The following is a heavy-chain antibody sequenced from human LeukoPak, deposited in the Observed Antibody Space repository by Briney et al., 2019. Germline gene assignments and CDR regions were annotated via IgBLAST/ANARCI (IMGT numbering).Heavy chain of an antibody. D-gene: IGHD5-12*01. V-gene: IGHV4-39*01. CDR3: ATYSGYDLRY. J-gene: IGHJ4*02. CDR2: IYYSGST. Sequence: SETLSLTCTVSGGSISSSSYYWGWIRQPPGKGLEWIGSIYYSGSTYYNPSLKSRVTISVDTSKNQFSLKLTSVTAADTAVYYCATYSGYDLRYWGQGTLLTVSS. CDR1: GGSISSSSYY.